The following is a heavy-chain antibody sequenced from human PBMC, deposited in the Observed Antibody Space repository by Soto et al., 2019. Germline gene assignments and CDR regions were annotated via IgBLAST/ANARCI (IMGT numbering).Heavy chain of an antibody. CDR2: IYPGESNV. D-gene: IGHD3-9*01. CDR1: GFSFTTYW. CDR3: ARAPNNVNWFPEAFDV. V-gene: IGHV5-51*01. J-gene: IGHJ3*01. Sequence: GESLKISYKGSGFSFTTYWIGWVRRMPGKGLEWMGIIYPGESNVRYSPSFQGQVTISDDKSTSTVYLQWSRLEASDSAIYYCARAPNNVNWFPEAFDVWGQGTKVTVSS.